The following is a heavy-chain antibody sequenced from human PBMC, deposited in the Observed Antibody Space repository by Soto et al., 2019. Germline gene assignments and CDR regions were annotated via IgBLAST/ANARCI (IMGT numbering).Heavy chain of an antibody. D-gene: IGHD3-16*01. V-gene: IGHV4-34*01. J-gene: IGHJ6*02. Sequence: QVQVQQWGAGLLKPSETLSLTCAVYGGSFSGYYWSWIRQPPEKGLEWIGEINHSGSTNYNPSLKSRVTISLDTSKNQFSLKLTSVTAADTAVYYCARDGWGKVAPGYYYYGMDVWGQGTTVTVSS. CDR1: GGSFSGYY. CDR2: INHSGST. CDR3: ARDGWGKVAPGYYYYGMDV.